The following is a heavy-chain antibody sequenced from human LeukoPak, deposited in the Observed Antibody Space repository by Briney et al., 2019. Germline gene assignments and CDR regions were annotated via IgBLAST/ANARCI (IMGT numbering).Heavy chain of an antibody. D-gene: IGHD1-26*01. J-gene: IGHJ4*02. Sequence: GGSLRLSCAASGFTFDDYAMHWVRQAPGKGLEWVSGISWNSGSIGYADSVKGRFTISRDNAKNSLYLQMNSLRAEDTALYYCAKGELLPSPVDYWGQGTLVTVSS. CDR2: ISWNSGSI. V-gene: IGHV3-9*01. CDR3: AKGELLPSPVDY. CDR1: GFTFDDYA.